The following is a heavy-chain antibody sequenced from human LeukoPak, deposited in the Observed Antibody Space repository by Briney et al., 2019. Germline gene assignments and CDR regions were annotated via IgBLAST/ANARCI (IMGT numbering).Heavy chain of an antibody. CDR3: ARVNICSGGSCYLYYFDY. Sequence: GGSLRLSCAASGFTFGTHAMSWVRQAPGKGLEWVSGINWNGGSTGYADSVKGRFTISRDNAKNSLYLQMNSLRAEDTALYYCARVNICSGGSCYLYYFDYWGQGTLVTVSS. CDR2: INWNGGST. J-gene: IGHJ4*02. V-gene: IGHV3-20*04. CDR1: GFTFGTHA. D-gene: IGHD2-15*01.